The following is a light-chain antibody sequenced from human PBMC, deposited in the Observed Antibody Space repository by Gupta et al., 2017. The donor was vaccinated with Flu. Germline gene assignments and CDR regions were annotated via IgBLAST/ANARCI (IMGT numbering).Light chain of an antibody. Sequence: VHLTLPPSPLSASVGDRVTITCPASHDINISVEWYQQKPGKAPKLLIYGASSMETGIPSRFSGSGSGTEFTFTISSRQPEDVATYYCQQYDEWPPYTFGQGTKLEIK. V-gene: IGKV1-33*01. CDR3: QQYDEWPPYT. CDR1: HDINIS. J-gene: IGKJ2*01. CDR2: GAS.